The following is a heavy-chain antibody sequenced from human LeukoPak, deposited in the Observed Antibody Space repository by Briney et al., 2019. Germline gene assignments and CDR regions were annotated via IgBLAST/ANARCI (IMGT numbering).Heavy chain of an antibody. J-gene: IGHJ6*02. Sequence: SETLSLTCAVSGGSISSGGYSWSWIRQPPGKGLEWIGYIYHSGSTYYNPSLKSRVTISVDRSKNQFSLKLSSVTAADTAVYYCARDTRSSPNYYGKDVWGQGTTVTVSS. D-gene: IGHD6-13*01. V-gene: IGHV4-30-2*01. CDR1: GGSISSGGYS. CDR3: ARDTRSSPNYYGKDV. CDR2: IYHSGST.